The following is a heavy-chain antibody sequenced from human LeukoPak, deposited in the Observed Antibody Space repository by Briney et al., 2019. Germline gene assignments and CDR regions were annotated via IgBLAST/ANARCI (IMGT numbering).Heavy chain of an antibody. CDR2: ISGSGGST. CDR1: GFTFSNSA. J-gene: IGHJ5*02. CDR3: AKCNSTSCLFNWFDP. V-gene: IGHV3-23*01. Sequence: GGSLRLSCAASGFTFSNSAMSWVRQAPGKGLEWVAVISGSGGSTYYADSVKGRFTISKDTSMNTLYLQLSSLRAEDTAIYYCAKCNSTSCLFNWFDPWGQRTLVTVSS. D-gene: IGHD2-2*01.